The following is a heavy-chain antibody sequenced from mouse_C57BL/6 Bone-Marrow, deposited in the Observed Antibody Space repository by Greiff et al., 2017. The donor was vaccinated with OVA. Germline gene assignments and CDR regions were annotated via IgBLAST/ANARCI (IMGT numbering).Heavy chain of an antibody. J-gene: IGHJ2*01. CDR2: ISSGGSYT. D-gene: IGHD1-1*01. CDR1: GFTFSSYG. CDR3: ARHYYGSSYY. Sequence: EVQLVESGGDLVKPGGSLKLSCAASGFTFSSYGMSWVRQTPDKRLEWVATISSGGSYTYYPDSVKGRSTISRDNAKNTLYLQMSSLKSEDTAMYYCARHYYGSSYYWGQGTTLTVSS. V-gene: IGHV5-6*01.